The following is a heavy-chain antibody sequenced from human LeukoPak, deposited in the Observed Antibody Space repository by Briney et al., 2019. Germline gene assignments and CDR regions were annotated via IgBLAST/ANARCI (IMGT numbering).Heavy chain of an antibody. Sequence: ASVKVSCKASGGTFSSHASSWVRQAPGQGLEWMGGIIPIFGTAKYAQKFQGRVTITADESTSTAYMELSSLRSEDTAVYYCARDSSEFRSLIPHWGQGTLVTVSS. CDR3: ARDSSEFRSLIPH. CDR2: IIPIFGTA. J-gene: IGHJ1*01. D-gene: IGHD2-21*01. V-gene: IGHV1-69*13. CDR1: GGTFSSHA.